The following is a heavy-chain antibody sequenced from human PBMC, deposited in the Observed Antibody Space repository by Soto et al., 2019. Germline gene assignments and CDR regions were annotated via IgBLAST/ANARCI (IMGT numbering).Heavy chain of an antibody. Sequence: GASVKVSCKASGYTFSSYGISWVRQAPGQGLEWMGWISAYNGNTNYAQKLQGRVTMTTDTSTSTAYMELRSLRSDDTDVYYCARGTAGYAFWSGYYTRPLYYGMDVWGQGTTVTVSS. CDR3: ARGTAGYAFWSGYYTRPLYYGMDV. CDR2: ISAYNGNT. D-gene: IGHD3-3*01. CDR1: GYTFSSYG. V-gene: IGHV1-18*04. J-gene: IGHJ6*02.